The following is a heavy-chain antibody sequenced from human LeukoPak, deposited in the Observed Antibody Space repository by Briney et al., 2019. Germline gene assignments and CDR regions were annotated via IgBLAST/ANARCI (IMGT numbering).Heavy chain of an antibody. CDR3: ARDDLKRADTAMTLIDY. Sequence: PGGSLRLSCAASGFTFSSYAMSWVRQAPGKGLEWVSAISGSGGSTYYADSVKGRFTISRDNSKNTLYLQMNSLRAEDTAVYYCARDDLKRADTAMTLIDYWGQGTLVTVSS. V-gene: IGHV3-23*01. D-gene: IGHD5-18*01. CDR1: GFTFSSYA. CDR2: ISGSGGST. J-gene: IGHJ4*02.